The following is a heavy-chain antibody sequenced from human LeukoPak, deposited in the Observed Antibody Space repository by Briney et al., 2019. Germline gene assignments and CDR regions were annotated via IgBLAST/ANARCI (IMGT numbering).Heavy chain of an antibody. CDR1: GYSITSGYY. CDR2: IYYSGGA. V-gene: IGHV4-38-2*02. CDR3: ARHEGPTALSVDY. Sequence: SETLSLTCSVSGYSITSGYYWGWIRQPPGRGLEWIGSIYYSGGAYYNPSLKSRVTIPVDTTKNQFSLNLTSVTAADTAVYYCARHEGPTALSVDYWGQGTQVTVSS. D-gene: IGHD1-1*01. J-gene: IGHJ4*02.